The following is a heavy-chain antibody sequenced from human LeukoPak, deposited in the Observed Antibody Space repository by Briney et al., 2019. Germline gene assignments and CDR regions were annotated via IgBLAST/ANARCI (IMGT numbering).Heavy chain of an antibody. D-gene: IGHD2-8*01. Sequence: PGGSLRLSCAASGFTFSSYSMNWVRQAPGKGLEWVSSISSSSSYIYYADSVKGRFTISRDNAKNSLYLQMNSLRAEDTAVYYCARDAYCTNGVCCSDYFDYWGQGTLVTVSS. CDR2: ISSSSSYI. CDR3: ARDAYCTNGVCCSDYFDY. V-gene: IGHV3-21*01. J-gene: IGHJ4*02. CDR1: GFTFSSYS.